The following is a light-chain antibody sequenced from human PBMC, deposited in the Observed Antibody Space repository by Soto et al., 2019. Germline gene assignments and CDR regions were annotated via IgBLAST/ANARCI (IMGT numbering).Light chain of an antibody. CDR2: DAS. CDR1: QSVSSY. CDR3: QQGTTWPRERT. V-gene: IGKV3-11*01. Sequence: EIVFTQSPATLSLSPGERATLSCRASQSVSSYLAWYQQKPGQAPRLLIYDASNRATGIPARFSGSGSGTAFPPPISTLGPKVLEVYSCQQGTTWPRERTFGKGTK. J-gene: IGKJ1*01.